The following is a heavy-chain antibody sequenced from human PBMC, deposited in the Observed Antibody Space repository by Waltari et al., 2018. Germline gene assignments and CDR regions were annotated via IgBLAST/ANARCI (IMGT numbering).Heavy chain of an antibody. Sequence: EVRLVESGGGLVKPGGSLRLSCAASGFTLSTYSMNWVRQAPEKGLEWVSTISRSTRSESYIYYADSVKGRFTISRDDAKNTLYLQMNSLRGDDTAVYYCARFGIPTDDNWLDPWGQGTLVTVSS. V-gene: IGHV3-21*02. D-gene: IGHD2-2*01. CDR1: GFTLSTYS. CDR2: ISRSTRSESYI. CDR3: ARFGIPTDDNWLDP. J-gene: IGHJ5*02.